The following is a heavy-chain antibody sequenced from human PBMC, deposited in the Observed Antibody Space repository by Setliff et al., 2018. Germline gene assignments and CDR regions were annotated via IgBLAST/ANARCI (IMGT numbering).Heavy chain of an antibody. V-gene: IGHV1-2*02. Sequence: GASVKVSCKASGYPFIGYFMHWVRQAPGQGLEWMGWINPKTGDTLYAPKFRGRVTMTRDRSSNTAYMDLSRLTSDDTAVYYCARVAYGLEYFQYWGQGTLVTVSS. CDR2: INPKTGDT. CDR1: GYPFIGYF. CDR3: ARVAYGLEYFQY. D-gene: IGHD4-17*01. J-gene: IGHJ1*01.